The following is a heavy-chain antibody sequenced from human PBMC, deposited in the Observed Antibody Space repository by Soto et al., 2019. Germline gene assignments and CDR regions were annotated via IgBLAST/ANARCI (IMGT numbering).Heavy chain of an antibody. J-gene: IGHJ4*02. V-gene: IGHV4-39*01. Sequence: LSLTCTVSGGSISSSSYYWGWIRQPPGKGLEWIGSIYYSGSTYYNPSLKSRVTISVDTSKNQFSLKLSSVTAADTAVYYCASTYYDFWSGYPFDYWGQGTLVTVSS. D-gene: IGHD3-3*01. CDR3: ASTYYDFWSGYPFDY. CDR2: IYYSGST. CDR1: GGSISSSSYY.